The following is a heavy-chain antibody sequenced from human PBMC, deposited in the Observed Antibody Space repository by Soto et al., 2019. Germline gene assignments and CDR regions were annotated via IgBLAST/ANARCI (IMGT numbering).Heavy chain of an antibody. Sequence: PGGSLRLSCAASGFTFSSYAIHWVRQAPGKGLEWVAAISFDGSNKYYADSVKGRFTLSRDNSKNTVYLQMNSLRVEDTAVYYCARDGMATTSFDYWGQGTLVTVSS. D-gene: IGHD5-12*01. CDR1: GFTFSSYA. V-gene: IGHV3-30-3*01. CDR2: ISFDGSNK. CDR3: ARDGMATTSFDY. J-gene: IGHJ4*02.